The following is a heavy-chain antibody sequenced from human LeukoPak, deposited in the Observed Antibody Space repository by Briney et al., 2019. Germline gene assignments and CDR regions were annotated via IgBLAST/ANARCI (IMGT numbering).Heavy chain of an antibody. CDR2: IRSKAYGGTT. Sequence: GGSLRLSCTASGFTFGDYAMSWVRQAPGKGLEWVGFIRSKAYGGTTEYAASVKGRFTISRDDSKSIAYLQMNSLKTQDTAEYYCTRAPYYDFWSGYFTYYYNYMDVGGKGTTVTVPS. CDR1: GFTFGDYA. CDR3: TRAPYYDFWSGYFTYYYNYMDV. J-gene: IGHJ6*03. V-gene: IGHV3-49*04. D-gene: IGHD3-3*01.